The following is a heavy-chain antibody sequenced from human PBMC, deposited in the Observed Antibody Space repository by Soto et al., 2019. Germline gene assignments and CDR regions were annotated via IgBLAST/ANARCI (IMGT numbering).Heavy chain of an antibody. V-gene: IGHV1-18*01. D-gene: IGHD2-21*02. CDR3: ARGVTPIDC. Sequence: QVQLVQSGAEVKKPGASVKVSCKASVYTFTNFGISWVRRAPGQGLEWMGWISAYNGKPNYAQNFQGRVTMTTDTSTSTATMELRRLLSDDTAVYYCARGVTPIDCGGQGTLVTVSS. J-gene: IGHJ4*02. CDR1: VYTFTNFG. CDR2: ISAYNGKP.